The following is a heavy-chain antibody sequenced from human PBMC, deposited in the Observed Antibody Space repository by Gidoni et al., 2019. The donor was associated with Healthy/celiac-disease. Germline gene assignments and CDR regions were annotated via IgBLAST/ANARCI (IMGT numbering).Heavy chain of an antibody. CDR1: GFTFSSYE. Sequence: EVQLVESGGGLVQPGGSLRLSCAASGFTFSSYEMNWVRQAPGKGLEWVSYISSSGSTIYYADSVKGRFTISRDNAKNSLYLQMNSLRAEDTAVYYCARDPSSGWYTKFDYWGQGTLVTVSS. V-gene: IGHV3-48*03. CDR3: ARDPSSGWYTKFDY. CDR2: ISSSGSTI. D-gene: IGHD6-19*01. J-gene: IGHJ4*02.